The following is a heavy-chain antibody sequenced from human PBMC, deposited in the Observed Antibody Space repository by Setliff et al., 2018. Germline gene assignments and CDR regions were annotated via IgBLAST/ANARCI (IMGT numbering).Heavy chain of an antibody. J-gene: IGHJ4*02. V-gene: IGHV4-39*01. CDR3: ARTARVPDC. CDR2: VDHSGNT. Sequence: PSETLSLTCTVSGDSISRSTYYWGWIRQSPGKGLDWIGTVDHSGNTFYNPSLKSRVTISVDTSKNQFSLNLNSVTAADTAMYFCARTARVPDCSGQGILVTVSS. CDR1: GDSISRSTYY.